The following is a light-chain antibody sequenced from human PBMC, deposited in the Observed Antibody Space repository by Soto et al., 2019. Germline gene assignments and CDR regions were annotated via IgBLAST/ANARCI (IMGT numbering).Light chain of an antibody. Sequence: QSALTQPRSVSGSPGQSVTISCTGTSSDVGAYNYVSWYQHHPGKAPKLMIYDVTKRPSGVPDRFSGSKSGNTASLTISGLQAEDEADYHCCSYAGGYNLVFGGGTKLTVL. CDR2: DVT. CDR3: CSYAGGYNLV. J-gene: IGLJ2*01. V-gene: IGLV2-11*01. CDR1: SSDVGAYNY.